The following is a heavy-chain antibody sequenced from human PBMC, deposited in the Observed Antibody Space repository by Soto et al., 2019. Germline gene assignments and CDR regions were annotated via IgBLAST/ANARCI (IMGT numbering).Heavy chain of an antibody. CDR3: ASGELSPLVLFDY. Sequence: LGESLKISCKGSGYSFTSYWIGWVRQMPGKGLEWMGIIYPGDSDTRYSPSFQGQVTISADKSISTAYLQWSSLKASDTAMYYCASGELSPLVLFDYWGQGTLVTVSS. J-gene: IGHJ4*02. CDR1: GYSFTSYW. V-gene: IGHV5-51*01. D-gene: IGHD3-10*01. CDR2: IYPGDSDT.